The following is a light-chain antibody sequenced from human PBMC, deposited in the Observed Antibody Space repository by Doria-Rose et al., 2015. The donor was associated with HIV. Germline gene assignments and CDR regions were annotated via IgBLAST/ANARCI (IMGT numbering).Light chain of an antibody. V-gene: IGKV1-9*01. J-gene: IGKJ1*01. CDR3: RQFDSFPRT. CDR2: GAS. CDR1: QGISRY. Sequence: DIRMTQSPSFLSASVGVGVTITCRASQGISRYLAWYQQKPGKAPTLLIFGASTLQSGVPSRFSGSGSGTEFTLTISSLQPEDFATYHCRQFDSFPRTFGQGAKVELK.